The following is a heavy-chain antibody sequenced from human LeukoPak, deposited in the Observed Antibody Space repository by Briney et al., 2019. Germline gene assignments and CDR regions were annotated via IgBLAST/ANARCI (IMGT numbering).Heavy chain of an antibody. CDR3: ATGGYYDSRDIRGDWFDP. D-gene: IGHD3-22*01. CDR2: ISAYNGNT. V-gene: IGHV1-18*01. CDR1: GYTFTSYG. Sequence: GASVKVSCKASGYTFTSYGISWVRQAPGQGLEWMGWISAYNGNTNYAQKLQGRVTMAEDTSTDTAYMELSSLRSEDTAVYYCATGGYYDSRDIRGDWFDPWGQGTLVTVSS. J-gene: IGHJ5*02.